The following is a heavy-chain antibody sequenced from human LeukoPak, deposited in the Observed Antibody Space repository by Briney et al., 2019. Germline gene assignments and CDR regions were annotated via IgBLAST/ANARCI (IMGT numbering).Heavy chain of an antibody. CDR2: IYYSGST. V-gene: IGHV4-59*01. D-gene: IGHD3-10*01. Sequence: PSETLSLICTVSGGSISSYYWSWIRQPPGKGLEWIGYIYYSGSTNYNPSLKSRVTISVDTSKNQFSLKLSSVTAADTAVYYCARGGDRYAFDIWGQGTMVTVSS. CDR3: ARGGDRYAFDI. CDR1: GGSISSYY. J-gene: IGHJ3*02.